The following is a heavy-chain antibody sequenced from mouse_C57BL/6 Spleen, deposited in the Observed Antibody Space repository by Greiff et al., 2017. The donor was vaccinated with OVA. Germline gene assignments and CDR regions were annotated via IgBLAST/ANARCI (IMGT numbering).Heavy chain of an antibody. D-gene: IGHD2-4*01. Sequence: VQLVESGPGLVAPSQCLSITCTVSGFSLTSYGVDWVSQSPGKGLEWLGVIWGVGSTNYYSALKSRQSISKDNSKSRVFLKRNSLQTDDTAMYYCASGRGDYLAYWGQGTLVTVSA. CDR3: ASGRGDYLAY. CDR1: GFSLTSYG. CDR2: IWGVGST. V-gene: IGHV2-6*01. J-gene: IGHJ3*01.